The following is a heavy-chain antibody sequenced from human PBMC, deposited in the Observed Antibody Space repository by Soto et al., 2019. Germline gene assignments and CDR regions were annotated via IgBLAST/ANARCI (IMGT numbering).Heavy chain of an antibody. CDR2: IKSHGDTT. D-gene: IGHD6-13*01. CDR1: GFTFSNFG. Sequence: GGSLRLSCSASGFTFSNFGLHWVRQAPWPGLEFVSAIKSHGDTTYYADSVKGRFTISRDNSENTLYLQMSSLRPEDTAVYYCVKDRSLVVPGGYYFDYWGQGTLVTVSS. CDR3: VKDRSLVVPGGYYFDY. J-gene: IGHJ4*02. V-gene: IGHV3-64D*08.